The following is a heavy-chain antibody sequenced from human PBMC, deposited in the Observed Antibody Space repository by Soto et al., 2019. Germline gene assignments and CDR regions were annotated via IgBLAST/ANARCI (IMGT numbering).Heavy chain of an antibody. CDR2: ISGSGGAT. D-gene: IGHD3-22*01. J-gene: IGHJ4*02. Sequence: GGSLRLSCVASGFTFSNYAMSWVRQAPGKGLEWVSGISGSGGATNSADSLKGRVIISRDNSKNTLYLQMHSLRAEDTAIYYCARDGPPLDIIQEVILPSPLDYWGQGTLVTVSS. V-gene: IGHV3-23*01. CDR1: GFTFSNYA. CDR3: ARDGPPLDIIQEVILPSPLDY.